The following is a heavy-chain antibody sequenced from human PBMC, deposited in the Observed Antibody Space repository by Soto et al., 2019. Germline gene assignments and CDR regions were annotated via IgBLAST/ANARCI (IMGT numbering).Heavy chain of an antibody. CDR1: GFTFRSYP. CDR3: AKYSAAGSRYFDY. J-gene: IGHJ4*02. Sequence: EVQLVESGGGLVQPGGSLRLSCAASGFTFRSYPMTWARQAPGKGLEWVSVIGISDGDTHYADSVKGRFTIFRDNSKNTLFLQMNSLRAEDTAVYYCAKYSAAGSRYFDYWGQGTLVTVSS. CDR2: IGISDGDT. D-gene: IGHD6-13*01. V-gene: IGHV3-23*04.